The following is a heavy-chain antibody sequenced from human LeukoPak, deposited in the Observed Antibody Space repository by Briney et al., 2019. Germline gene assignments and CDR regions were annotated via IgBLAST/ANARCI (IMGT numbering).Heavy chain of an antibody. CDR3: ATSGYDILTGYSSTIDY. CDR2: IIPIFGTA. D-gene: IGHD3-9*01. CDR1: GGTFSSYA. J-gene: IGHJ4*02. Sequence: ASVKVSCKASGGTFSSYAISWVRQAPGQGLEWMGGIIPIFGTANYAQKFQGRVTITADESTSTAYMELSSLRSEDTAVYYCATSGYDILTGYSSTIDYWGQGTLVTVSS. V-gene: IGHV1-69*13.